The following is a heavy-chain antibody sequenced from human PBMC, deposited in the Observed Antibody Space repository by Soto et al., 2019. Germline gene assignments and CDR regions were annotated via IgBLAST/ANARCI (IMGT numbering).Heavy chain of an antibody. CDR1: GFTFNSYA. J-gene: IGHJ4*02. D-gene: IGHD3-10*01. CDR2: TSGSGGTT. V-gene: IGHV3-23*01. CDR3: AKDRHYGSGTYSDSYLDY. Sequence: VQLLESGGGLVQPGGSLRLSCGGSGFTFNSYAMMWVRQAPGKGLEWVSATSGSGGTTYYANSVKGRFTISRDQSKDTLYRQMNSLRAKDRAIYSCAKDRHYGSGTYSDSYLDYWGQGTLVTVSS.